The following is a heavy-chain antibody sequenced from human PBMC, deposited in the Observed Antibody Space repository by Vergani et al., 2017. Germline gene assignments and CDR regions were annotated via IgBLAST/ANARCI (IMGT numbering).Heavy chain of an antibody. CDR1: GFTFSGYG. V-gene: IGHV3-30*18. J-gene: IGHJ4*02. Sequence: QVQLVESGGGVVQPGRSLRLSCAASGFTFSGYGMHWVRQAPGNGLEWVAVISYDGSNKYYADSVKGRFTISRDNSKNTLYLQMNSLRAEDTAVYYCAKDYAGNIAALDYWGQGTLVTVSS. CDR2: ISYDGSNK. CDR3: AKDYAGNIAALDY. D-gene: IGHD6-13*01.